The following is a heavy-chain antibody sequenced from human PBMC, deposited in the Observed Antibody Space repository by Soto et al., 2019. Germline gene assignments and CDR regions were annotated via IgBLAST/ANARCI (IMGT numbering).Heavy chain of an antibody. V-gene: IGHV4-31*03. J-gene: IGHJ4*02. CDR3: ARDRSYYGSGRLDS. CDR1: NGSISSGGYY. CDR2: VYYSGST. Sequence: QVQLQESGPGLVKPSETLSLTCTVSNGSISSGGYYWSWIRQHPGKGLEWIGYVYYSGSTYYNPSPQRRVAIHVDPSKNQFSVKVSSVTAGDTAVYYCARDRSYYGSGRLDSWGQGTLVTVSS. D-gene: IGHD3-10*01.